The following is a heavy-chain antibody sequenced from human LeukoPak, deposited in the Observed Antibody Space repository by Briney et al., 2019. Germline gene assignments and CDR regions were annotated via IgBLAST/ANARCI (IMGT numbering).Heavy chain of an antibody. CDR3: ARRDSGFEFFDY. V-gene: IGHV5-51*01. CDR1: GYSFTNYW. CDR2: IYPGDCDT. D-gene: IGHD5-12*01. Sequence: GESLKISCKGPGYSFTNYWIGWVRQMPGKGLEWMGIIYPGDCDTRYSPSFQGQVTISADKFLTTAYLQWSSLEASDSAMYYCARRDSGFEFFDYWGQGTLVTVSS. J-gene: IGHJ4*02.